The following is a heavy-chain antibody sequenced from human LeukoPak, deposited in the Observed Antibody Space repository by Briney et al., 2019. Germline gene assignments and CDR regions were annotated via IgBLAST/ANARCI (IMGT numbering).Heavy chain of an antibody. J-gene: IGHJ4*02. D-gene: IGHD2-2*01. V-gene: IGHV4-31*03. CDR1: GGSISSGGYY. Sequence: SETLSLTCTVSGGSISSGGYYWSWIRQHPGKGLEWIGYIYHSGTTYYNPSLKSRVTISVDTSKNQFSLKLSSVTAADTAVYYCARDQYCSSTSCYGVDYWGQGTLVTVSS. CDR2: IYHSGTT. CDR3: ARDQYCSSTSCYGVDY.